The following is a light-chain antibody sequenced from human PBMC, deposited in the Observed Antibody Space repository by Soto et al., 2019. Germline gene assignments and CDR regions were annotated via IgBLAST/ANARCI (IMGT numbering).Light chain of an antibody. CDR2: DVS. Sequence: QSLLTQPASGFGAPGQSITIPWNGNSNGVCGYNYGYWYQQHPGKAPKLMIYDVSNRPSGVSNRFSGSKSGNTASLTISGLQAEDEADYYCSSYTSSSTLYVFGTGTKVTVL. V-gene: IGLV2-14*01. CDR1: SNGVCGYNY. J-gene: IGLJ1*01. CDR3: SSYTSSSTLYV.